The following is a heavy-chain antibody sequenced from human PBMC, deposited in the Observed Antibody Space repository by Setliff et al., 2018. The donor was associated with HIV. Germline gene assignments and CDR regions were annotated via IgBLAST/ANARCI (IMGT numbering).Heavy chain of an antibody. CDR2: VYHTGSA. Sequence: PSETLSLTCNVSGYFLISGYHWGWLRQAPGKGLEWIGCVYHTGSAYYNPSLKSRLTMSVDTSKNQFSLRLSSVAAGDTAVYYCARSIVPVASGYYYFEYWGQGTLVTVSS. D-gene: IGHD3-3*01. CDR1: GYFLISGYH. CDR3: ARSIVPVASGYYYFEY. V-gene: IGHV4-38-2*02. J-gene: IGHJ4*02.